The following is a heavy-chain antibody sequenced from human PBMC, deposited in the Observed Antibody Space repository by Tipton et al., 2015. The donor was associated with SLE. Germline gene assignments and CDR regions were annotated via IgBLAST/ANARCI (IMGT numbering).Heavy chain of an antibody. CDR2: INHSGST. V-gene: IGHV4-34*01. J-gene: IGHJ4*02. D-gene: IGHD6-19*01. CDR1: GGSFSGYY. Sequence: TLSLTCAVYGGSFSGYYWSWIRQPPGKGLEWIGEINHSGSTNYNPSLKSRVTISVDTSKNQFSVKLSSVTAADTAVYYCARGSNVACTGVRWGQGTLVTVSS. CDR3: ARGSNVACTGVR.